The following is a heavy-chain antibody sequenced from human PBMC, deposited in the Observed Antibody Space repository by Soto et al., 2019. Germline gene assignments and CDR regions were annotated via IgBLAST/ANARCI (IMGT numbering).Heavy chain of an antibody. CDR1: GGTFSSYA. D-gene: IGHD2-15*01. Sequence: QVQLVQSGAEVKKPGSSVKVSCKASGGTFSSYAISWVRQAPGQRLEWMGGIIPIFGTANYAQKFQGRVTITADESTSTAYMELSSLRSEDTAVYYCARNTDYCSGGSCYDWFDPWGQGTLVTVSS. J-gene: IGHJ5*02. CDR3: ARNTDYCSGGSCYDWFDP. CDR2: IIPIFGTA. V-gene: IGHV1-69*01.